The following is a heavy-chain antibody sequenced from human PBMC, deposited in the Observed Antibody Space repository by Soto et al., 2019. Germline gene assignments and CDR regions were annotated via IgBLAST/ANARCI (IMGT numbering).Heavy chain of an antibody. CDR2: IYYSGST. D-gene: IGHD2-2*01. CDR1: GGSISRYY. CDR3: ARHSYCSSICWFDP. V-gene: IGHV4-59*08. J-gene: IGHJ5*02. Sequence: SETLSLTYTVSGGSISRYYWSWIRQPPGKGLEWIGYIYYSGSTNYNPSLKSRVTISVDTSKNQFSLKLSSVTAADTAVYYCARHSYCSSICWFDPWGQGTLVTVS.